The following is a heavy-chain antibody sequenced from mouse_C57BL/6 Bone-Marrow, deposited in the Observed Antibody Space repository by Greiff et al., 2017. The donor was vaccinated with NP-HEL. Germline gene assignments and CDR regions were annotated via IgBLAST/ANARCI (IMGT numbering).Heavy chain of an antibody. V-gene: IGHV1-78*01. CDR1: GYTFTDHT. J-gene: IGHJ4*01. CDR2: IYPRDGST. D-gene: IGHD2-3*01. Sequence: VQLQQSDAELVKPGASVKISCKVSGYTFTDHTIHWMKQRPEQGLEWIGYIYPRDGSTKYNEKFKGKATLTADKSSSTAYMQLNSLTSEDSAVYFCARMDGYYLYYYAMDYWGQGTSVTVSS. CDR3: ARMDGYYLYYYAMDY.